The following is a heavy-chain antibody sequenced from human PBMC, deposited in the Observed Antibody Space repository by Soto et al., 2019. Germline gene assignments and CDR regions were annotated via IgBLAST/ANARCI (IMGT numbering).Heavy chain of an antibody. CDR2: IYYSGST. CDR3: ARDRHGDEIDY. J-gene: IGHJ4*02. D-gene: IGHD4-17*01. V-gene: IGHV4-31*03. CDR1: GASISSGTYY. Sequence: QVQVQESGPGLVNPSQTLSLTCTVSGASISSGTYYWTWIRQHPGKGLEWIGYIYYSGSTYYNPSLKSRLTMSVDTSKNQFSLKLSSVTAADTAVYFCARDRHGDEIDYWGQGTLVTVSS.